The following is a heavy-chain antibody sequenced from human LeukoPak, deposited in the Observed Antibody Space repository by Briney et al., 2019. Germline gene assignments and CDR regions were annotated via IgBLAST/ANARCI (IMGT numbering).Heavy chain of an antibody. J-gene: IGHJ5*01. V-gene: IGHV5-51*01. Sequence: GESLKISCKGSGYSFTTYWIAWVRQMPGKGLEWMGIINPGDSNTKYSPSVQGQVTISVDKSIGTAYLQWNSLKASDTATYYCARKNRTPLRNNWFDSWGQGTLVTVSS. D-gene: IGHD1-1*01. CDR2: INPGDSNT. CDR1: GYSFTTYW. CDR3: ARKNRTPLRNNWFDS.